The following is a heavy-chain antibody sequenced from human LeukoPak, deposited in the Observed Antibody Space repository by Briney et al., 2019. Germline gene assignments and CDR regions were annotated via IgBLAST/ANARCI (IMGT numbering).Heavy chain of an antibody. CDR3: AKALYGDSKHYYYYMDV. CDR1: GFTFSSYA. J-gene: IGHJ6*03. V-gene: IGHV3-23*01. CDR2: ISGSGGST. D-gene: IGHD4-17*01. Sequence: PGGSLRLSCAASGFTFSSYAMSWVRQAPGQGLEWVSAISGSGGSTYYADSVKGRFTISRDNSKNTLYLQMNSLRAEDTAVYYCAKALYGDSKHYYYYMDVWGKGTTVTVSS.